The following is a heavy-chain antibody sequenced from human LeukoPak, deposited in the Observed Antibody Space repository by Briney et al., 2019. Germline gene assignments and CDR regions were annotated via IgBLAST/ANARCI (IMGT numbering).Heavy chain of an antibody. CDR2: IGSSGVDT. CDR1: GFTFSTYA. CDR3: MRAYTTNGRYSEP. V-gene: IGHV3-23*01. D-gene: IGHD2-8*01. J-gene: IGHJ4*02. Sequence: GSLRLSCTAAGFTFSTYAMGWARQAPGKGLEWLSGIGSSGVDTYYAVSAKGRFTISRGNSKNTVYLQMNSLRAEDTALYYCMRAYTTNGRYSEPWGQGTLVTVSS.